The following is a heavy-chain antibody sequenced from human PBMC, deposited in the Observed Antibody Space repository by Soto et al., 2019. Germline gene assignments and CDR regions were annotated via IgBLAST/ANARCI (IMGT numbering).Heavy chain of an antibody. CDR1: GGTLSSYG. CDR2: ISDYNGNT. J-gene: IGHJ6*02. D-gene: IGHD3-10*01. V-gene: IGHV1-18*01. Sequence: GASVKGPCQASGGTLSSYGISWGRQAPGQRAEWKGWISDYNGNTYYEKEFQGRVTMTTDTSTRTAYMELKSLRSDDTAVYYCAREGYYSGSGSYSPPRYYGMDVWGQGTTVTSP. CDR3: AREGYYSGSGSYSPPRYYGMDV.